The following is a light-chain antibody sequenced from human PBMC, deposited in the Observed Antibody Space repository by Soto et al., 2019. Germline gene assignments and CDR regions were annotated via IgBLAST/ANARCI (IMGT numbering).Light chain of an antibody. J-gene: IGKJ4*01. CDR2: DAS. Sequence: DIQMTQSPSSLSASVGDRVTITCQASQDITNSLNWYQQKPGKAPNLLIFDASNLDAGVPSRFSGSGSGTYFSFTIHSLHPEDVATYYCQQYDHLSLTFGGGTKVEIK. V-gene: IGKV1-33*01. CDR3: QQYDHLSLT. CDR1: QDITNS.